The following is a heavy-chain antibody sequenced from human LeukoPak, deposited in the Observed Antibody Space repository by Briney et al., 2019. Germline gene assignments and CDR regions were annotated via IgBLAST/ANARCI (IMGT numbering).Heavy chain of an antibody. CDR2: ISGSSGST. D-gene: IGHD5-18*01. CDR1: GFTFSSYA. J-gene: IGHJ6*02. Sequence: PGGSLRLSCAASGFTFSSYAMSWVRQAPGKGLEWVSAISGSSGSTYYADSVKGRFTISRDNSKNTLYLQMNSLRAEDTAVYYCAAAPSPDVDTAMVYYYGMDVWGQGTTVTVSS. V-gene: IGHV3-23*01. CDR3: AAAPSPDVDTAMVYYYGMDV.